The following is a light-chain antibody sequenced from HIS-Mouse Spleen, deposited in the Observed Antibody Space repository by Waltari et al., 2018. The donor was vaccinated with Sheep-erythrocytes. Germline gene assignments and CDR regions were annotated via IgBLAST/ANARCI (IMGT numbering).Light chain of an antibody. J-gene: IGKJ1*01. CDR3: QQSYSTPWT. V-gene: IGKV1-39*01. Sequence: DIQMTQSPSSLSASVGDRVTITCRASQSISSYLNWYQQKPGKAPKLLMYAASSLQSGVPSRFSGSGSGTDFTLTIGSLQPEDFATYYCQQSYSTPWTFGQGTKVEIK. CDR1: QSISSY. CDR2: AAS.